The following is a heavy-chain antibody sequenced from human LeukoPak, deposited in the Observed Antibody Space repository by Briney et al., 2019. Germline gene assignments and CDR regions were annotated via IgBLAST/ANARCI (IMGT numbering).Heavy chain of an antibody. D-gene: IGHD1-1*01. J-gene: IGHJ4*02. Sequence: GGSLRLSCAASGFTFSTYAMSWVRQAPGKGLEWVSGISGSDRSTYYADSVKGRFTISRDNSKNTLYLQMYSLRAEDTAIYYCAKAPPYTKYFDYWGQGTLLTVSS. CDR3: AKAPPYTKYFDY. CDR1: GFTFSTYA. V-gene: IGHV3-23*01. CDR2: ISGSDRST.